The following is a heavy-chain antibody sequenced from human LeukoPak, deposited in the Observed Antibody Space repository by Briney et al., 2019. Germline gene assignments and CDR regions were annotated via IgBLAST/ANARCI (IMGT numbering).Heavy chain of an antibody. Sequence: GESLKISCKGSGYTYTKSWIAWVRQMPGKGLELMGIINPLDSETRYSLPFQGQVTISVDKSISTAYLQWNSLKASDTAMYYCARQGCTTTSCHTIDYWGQGTLVTVSS. V-gene: IGHV5-51*01. CDR3: ARQGCTTTSCHTIDY. CDR1: GYTYTKSW. CDR2: INPLDSET. J-gene: IGHJ4*02. D-gene: IGHD2-2*02.